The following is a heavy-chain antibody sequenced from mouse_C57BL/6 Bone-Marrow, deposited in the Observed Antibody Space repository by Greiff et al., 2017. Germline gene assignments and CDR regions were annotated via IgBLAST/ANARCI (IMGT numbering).Heavy chain of an antibody. CDR1: GYTFTSYW. Sequence: QVQLQQPGAELVRPGTSVKLSCKASGYTFTSYWMHWVKQRPGQGLEWIGVIDPSDSYTNYNQKFKGKATLTVDTSSSTAYMQLSSLTSEDSAVYYSARLFITTVVAGAYWGQGTLVTVSA. V-gene: IGHV1-59*01. D-gene: IGHD1-1*01. CDR3: ARLFITTVVAGAY. J-gene: IGHJ3*01. CDR2: IDPSDSYT.